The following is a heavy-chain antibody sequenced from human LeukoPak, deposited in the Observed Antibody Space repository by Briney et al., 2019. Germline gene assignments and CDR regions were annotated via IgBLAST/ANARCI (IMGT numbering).Heavy chain of an antibody. CDR1: GFTFSSYA. J-gene: IGHJ4*02. V-gene: IGHV3-23*01. Sequence: GGSLRLSCAASGFTFSSYAMSWVRQAPGKGLEWVSAISGSGDFTYTADSVKGRFTISRDNSKNTVFLQMNSPRAEDTAVYYCAKTIQWPYYFDYWGQGTLVTVSS. CDR3: AKTIQWPYYFDY. CDR2: ISGSGDFT. D-gene: IGHD6-19*01.